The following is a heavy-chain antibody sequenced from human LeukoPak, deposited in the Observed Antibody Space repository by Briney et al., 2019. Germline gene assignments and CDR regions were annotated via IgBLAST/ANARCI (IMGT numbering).Heavy chain of an antibody. J-gene: IGHJ1*01. D-gene: IGHD6-13*01. CDR3: ARDPVEQQPWSPEYFQH. Sequence: GASVKVSCKASGYTFTSYDINWVRQATGQGLEWMGWMNPNSGNTGYAQKFQGRVTITRNTSISTAYMELSSLRAEDTAVYYCARDPVEQQPWSPEYFQHWGQGTLVTVSS. CDR1: GYTFTSYD. CDR2: MNPNSGNT. V-gene: IGHV1-8*03.